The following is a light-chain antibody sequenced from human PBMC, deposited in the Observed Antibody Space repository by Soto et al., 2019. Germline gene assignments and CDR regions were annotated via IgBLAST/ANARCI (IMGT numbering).Light chain of an antibody. CDR2: AAS. CDR1: QGISSY. J-gene: IGKJ4*01. CDR3: QQYYSYPLT. V-gene: IGKV1-8*01. Sequence: AIRMTQSPSSLSASTGDRVTITCRASQGISSYLAWYQQKPGKAPKLLIYAASTLQSGVPSRLSGSGSGTDFTLTISCLQSEDFATYYCQQYYSYPLTSGGGTKVDIK.